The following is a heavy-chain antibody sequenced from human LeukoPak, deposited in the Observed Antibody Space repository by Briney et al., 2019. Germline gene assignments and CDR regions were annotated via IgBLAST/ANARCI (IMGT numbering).Heavy chain of an antibody. CDR1: GFTFSNFA. CDR3: AKGCCTITSCYAVRDDAFDV. V-gene: IGHV3-23*01. Sequence: GGSLRLSCAASGFTFSNFAMNWVRQAPGKGLEWVSTISASGDSTYYADSVKGRFTVSRDNSKNTLFLQMTTLRAEDTAVYYCAKGCCTITSCYAVRDDAFDVWGQGTMVTVSS. J-gene: IGHJ3*01. D-gene: IGHD2-2*01. CDR2: ISASGDST.